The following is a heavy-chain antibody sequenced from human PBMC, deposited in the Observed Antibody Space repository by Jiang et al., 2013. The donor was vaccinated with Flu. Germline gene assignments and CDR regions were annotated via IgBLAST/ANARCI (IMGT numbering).Heavy chain of an antibody. J-gene: IGHJ4*02. CDR1: QYTFTNYE. D-gene: IGHD6-19*01. V-gene: IGHV1-8*01. CDR3: ARGSGWHRLIDY. Sequence: QLVESGAEVKKPGASVKVSCKASQYTFTNYEINWVRQATGQGLEWMGWMNPNSGNTGYAQKFQGRVTMTRDTSISTAYMELTSLRSEDTAVYYCARGSGWHRLIDYWGQGTLVTVSS. CDR2: MNPNSGNT.